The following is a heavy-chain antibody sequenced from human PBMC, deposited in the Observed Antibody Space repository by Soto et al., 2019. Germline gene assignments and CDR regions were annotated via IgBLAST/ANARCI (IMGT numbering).Heavy chain of an antibody. Sequence: QVQLQESGPGLVKPSDTLSLTCAVSGYSISSNNWWGWIRQPPGKGMEWIGYIYYSGTTYYNPSLKSQVTMSVDTSKNQFSPKLTSVTAVDTAVDYCARRETQGPIDYWGQGPLVTVSS. CDR2: IYYSGTT. D-gene: IGHD1-26*01. V-gene: IGHV4-28*01. CDR1: GYSISSNNW. J-gene: IGHJ4*02. CDR3: ARRETQGPIDY.